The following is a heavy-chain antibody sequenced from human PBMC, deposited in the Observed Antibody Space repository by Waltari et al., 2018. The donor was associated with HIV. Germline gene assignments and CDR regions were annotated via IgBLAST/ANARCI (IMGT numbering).Heavy chain of an antibody. V-gene: IGHV3-33*04. CDR1: GFTFSTHG. D-gene: IGHD6-25*01. J-gene: IGHJ6*02. CDR2: IWHDGSNT. Sequence: QVQLVESGGGVVQPGKSLRLSCAGSGFTFSTHGMHWVRQAPGKGLELVATIWHDGSNTYYADSVKGRFTISRDNSKNTVNLQMNGLRVEDTAVYFCARVGLAAAGTQYFGMDVWGQGTTVTVSS. CDR3: ARVGLAAAGTQYFGMDV.